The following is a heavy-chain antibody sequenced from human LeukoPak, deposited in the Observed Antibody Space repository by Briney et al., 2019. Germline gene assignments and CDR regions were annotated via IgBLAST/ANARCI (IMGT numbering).Heavy chain of an antibody. Sequence: SQTLSLTCTVSGDSIKIGPYYWTWIRQRPGKGLEWIGSIYESGSSHHDPSLSSRLSISVDTSKNQFSLKLTSVTAADTAVYFCARGEDGFNYGWLDPWGQGTLVTFSS. D-gene: IGHD5-24*01. CDR3: ARGEDGFNYGWLDP. V-gene: IGHV4-31*03. J-gene: IGHJ5*02. CDR2: IYESGSS. CDR1: GDSIKIGPYY.